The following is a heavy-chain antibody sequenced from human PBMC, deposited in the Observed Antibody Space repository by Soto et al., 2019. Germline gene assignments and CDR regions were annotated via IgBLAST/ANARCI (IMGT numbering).Heavy chain of an antibody. V-gene: IGHV3-23*01. CDR1: GFTFSSYA. J-gene: IGHJ4*02. D-gene: IGHD5-18*01. Sequence: GGSLRLSCAASGFTFSSYAMSWVRQAPGKGLEWVSAISGSGGSTYYADSVKGRFTISRDNSKNTLYLQMNSLRAEDTAVYYCAKDHRRNSYGPLTFDYWGQGTLVTVSS. CDR2: ISGSGGST. CDR3: AKDHRRNSYGPLTFDY.